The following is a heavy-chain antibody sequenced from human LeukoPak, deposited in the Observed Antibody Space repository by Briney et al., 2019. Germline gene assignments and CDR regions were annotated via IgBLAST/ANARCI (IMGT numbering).Heavy chain of an antibody. Sequence: GASVKVSCKASGYTFTSYDISWVRQAPGQGLEWMGGIIPIFGTANYAQKFQGRVTITADESTSTAYMELSSLRSEDTAVYYCARFNRSVYYYDSSGYYPFDYWGQETLVTVSS. CDR1: GYTFTSYD. CDR3: ARFNRSVYYYDSSGYYPFDY. V-gene: IGHV1-69*13. CDR2: IIPIFGTA. D-gene: IGHD3-22*01. J-gene: IGHJ4*02.